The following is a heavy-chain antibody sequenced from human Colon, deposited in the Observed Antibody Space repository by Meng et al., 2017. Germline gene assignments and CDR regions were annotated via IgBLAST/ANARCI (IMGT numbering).Heavy chain of an antibody. CDR1: GFIFSSYT. Sequence: GESLKISCAASGFIFSSYTMHWVRQAPGKGLEWVAVIPHDGSKIYYADSVKGRITISRDNSKNTLFLEIDSLRPEDTAVYYCARSVATAKVPSLYWGQGTLVTVSS. V-gene: IGHV3-30*01. D-gene: IGHD5-18*01. CDR2: IPHDGSKI. J-gene: IGHJ4*02. CDR3: ARSVATAKVPSLY.